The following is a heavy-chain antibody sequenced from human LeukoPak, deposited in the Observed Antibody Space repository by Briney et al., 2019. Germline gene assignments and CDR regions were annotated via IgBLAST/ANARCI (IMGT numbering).Heavy chain of an antibody. CDR3: ARARQQRVQGVDY. V-gene: IGHV1-2*06. Sequence: ASVKVSCKASGYTFTGYYMHWVRQAPGQGLEWMGRINPNSGGTNYAQKFQGRVTMTRDTSISTAYMELSRLRSDDTAVYHCARARQQRVQGVDYWGQGTLVTVSS. J-gene: IGHJ4*02. D-gene: IGHD6-13*01. CDR2: INPNSGGT. CDR1: GYTFTGYY.